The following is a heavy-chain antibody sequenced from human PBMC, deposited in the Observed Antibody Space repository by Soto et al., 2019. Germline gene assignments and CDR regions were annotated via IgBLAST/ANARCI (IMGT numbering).Heavy chain of an antibody. J-gene: IGHJ5*02. CDR1: GGSFSGYY. Sequence: SETLSLTCAVYGGSFSGYYWSWIRQPPGKGLEWIGEINHSGSTNYNPSLKSRVTISVDTSKNQFSLKLSSVTAADTAVYYCARGQVYCSGGSCYSSGPNWFDPWGQGTLVTVSS. CDR3: ARGQVYCSGGSCYSSGPNWFDP. V-gene: IGHV4-34*01. D-gene: IGHD2-15*01. CDR2: INHSGST.